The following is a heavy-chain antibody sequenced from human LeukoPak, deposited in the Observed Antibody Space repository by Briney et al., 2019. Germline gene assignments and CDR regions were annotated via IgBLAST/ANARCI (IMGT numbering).Heavy chain of an antibody. D-gene: IGHD5-18*01. CDR3: AKGSVDTAIYYYYYYMDV. V-gene: IGHV3-23*01. CDR1: GFTFSSYA. Sequence: GGSLRLSCAASGFTFSSYAMSWVRQAPGKGLEWVSAISGSGGSTYYADSVKGRFTISRDNSKNTLYLQMNSLRPEDTAVYYCAKGSVDTAIYYYYYYMDVWGKGTTVTVSS. J-gene: IGHJ6*03. CDR2: ISGSGGST.